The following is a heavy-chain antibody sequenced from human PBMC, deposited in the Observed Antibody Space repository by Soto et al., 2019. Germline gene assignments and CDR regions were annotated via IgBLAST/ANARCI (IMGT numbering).Heavy chain of an antibody. CDR3: ARDREYSSSIDY. CDR2: ISYDGSNK. D-gene: IGHD6-6*01. CDR1: GFTFSSYA. J-gene: IGHJ4*02. Sequence: GGSLRLSCAASGFTFSSYAMHWVRQAPGKGLEWVAVISYDGSNKYYADSVKGRFTISRDNSKNTLYLQMNSRRAEDTAVYYCARDREYSSSIDYWGQGTLVPVSS. V-gene: IGHV3-30-3*01.